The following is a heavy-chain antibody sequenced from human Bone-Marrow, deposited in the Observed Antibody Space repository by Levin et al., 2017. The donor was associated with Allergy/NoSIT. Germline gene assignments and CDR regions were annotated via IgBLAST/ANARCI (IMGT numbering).Heavy chain of an antibody. Sequence: SQTLSLTCAVYGGSFSGYYWSWIRQPPGKGLEWIGEINHSGSTNYNPSLKSRVTISVDTSKNQFSLKLSSVTGADTAVYYCARCRRRWCVDYWGQGTLVTVSS. CDR2: INHSGST. J-gene: IGHJ4*02. CDR1: GGSFSGYY. D-gene: IGHD2-21*01. CDR3: ARCRRRWCVDY. V-gene: IGHV4-34*01.